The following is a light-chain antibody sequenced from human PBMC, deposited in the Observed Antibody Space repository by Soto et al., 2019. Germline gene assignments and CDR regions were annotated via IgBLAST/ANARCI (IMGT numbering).Light chain of an antibody. V-gene: IGKV1-12*02. CDR2: AAS. CDR1: QGISSW. CDR3: KQSYSTLWT. Sequence: DIQMTQSPSSVSASVGDRVTITCRASQGISSWLACYQQKPWKAPKLLIYAASSLQSGVPSRFSGSGAGTDFTLTINSLQPEDFATYYCKQSYSTLWTFGPGTKVDIK. J-gene: IGKJ3*01.